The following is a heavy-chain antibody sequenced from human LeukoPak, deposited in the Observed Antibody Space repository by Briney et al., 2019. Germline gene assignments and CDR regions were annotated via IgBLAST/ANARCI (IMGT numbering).Heavy chain of an antibody. CDR2: ISGGGGSA. Sequence: GGSLRLSCAASGFTFSSYALTWVRQAPGKGLEWVSAISGGGGSAYYADSVKGRFTISRDSSMNTLYLQMNSLTAGDTAVYYCAKAVGATRGYYYSGMGIWGQGTTVTVSS. J-gene: IGHJ6*02. CDR1: GFTFSSYA. D-gene: IGHD1-26*01. V-gene: IGHV3-23*01. CDR3: AKAVGATRGYYYSGMGI.